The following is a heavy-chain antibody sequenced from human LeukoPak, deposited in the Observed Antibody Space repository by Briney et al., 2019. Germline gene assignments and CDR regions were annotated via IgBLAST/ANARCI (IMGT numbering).Heavy chain of an antibody. Sequence: PGGSLRLSCAASGFTFSSYGMHWVRQAPGNGLEWVAVIWYDGSNKYYVDSVKGRFTISRDNSKNTLYLQMNSLRAEDTAVYYCAKEYEAYCGGDCYSHFQDWGQGTLVTVSS. J-gene: IGHJ1*01. D-gene: IGHD2-21*02. V-gene: IGHV3-33*06. CDR3: AKEYEAYCGGDCYSHFQD. CDR2: IWYDGSNK. CDR1: GFTFSSYG.